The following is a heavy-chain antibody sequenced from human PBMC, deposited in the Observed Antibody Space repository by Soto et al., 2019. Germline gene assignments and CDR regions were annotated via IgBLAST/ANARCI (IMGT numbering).Heavy chain of an antibody. J-gene: IGHJ6*01. V-gene: IGHV4-59*01. CDR2: IYYSGST. CDR1: CGYLGSYD. CDR3: AVMKKNNFYYYYGMDV. Sequence: SETMSLTCSVSCGYLGSYDWRLIRPPPGKGLEWIGYIYYSGSTNYNPSLKSRVTISVDTSKNQFSLKLSSVTAADTAVYYCAVMKKNNFYYYYGMDVWGQGNTVTVSS. D-gene: IGHD2-21*01.